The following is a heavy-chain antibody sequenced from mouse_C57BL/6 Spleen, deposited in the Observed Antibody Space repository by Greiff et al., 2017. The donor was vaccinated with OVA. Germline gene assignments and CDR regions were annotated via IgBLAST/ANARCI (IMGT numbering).Heavy chain of an antibody. CDR1: GYTFTDYN. J-gene: IGHJ4*01. Sequence: EVQLQQSGPELVKPGASVKMSCKASGYTFTDYNMHWVKQSHGKSLEWIGYINPNNGGTSYNQKFKGKATLTVNKSSSTAYMELRSLTSEDSAVYYCARWGLRDYYAMDYWGQGTSVTVSS. D-gene: IGHD2-4*01. V-gene: IGHV1-22*01. CDR3: ARWGLRDYYAMDY. CDR2: INPNNGGT.